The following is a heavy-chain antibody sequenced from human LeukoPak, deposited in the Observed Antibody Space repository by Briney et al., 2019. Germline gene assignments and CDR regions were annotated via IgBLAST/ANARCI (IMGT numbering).Heavy chain of an antibody. CDR1: GFTFSSYA. V-gene: IGHV3-23*01. J-gene: IGHJ4*02. CDR3: AKAQTPYDILTGFDY. CDR2: ISGSGGNT. Sequence: RGGSLRLSCAASGFTFSSYAMSWVRQAPGKGLEWVSAISGSGGNTYYADSVKGRFTISRDNSKNTLYLQMNSLRAEDTAVYYCAKAQTPYDILTGFDYWGQGTLVTVSS. D-gene: IGHD3-9*01.